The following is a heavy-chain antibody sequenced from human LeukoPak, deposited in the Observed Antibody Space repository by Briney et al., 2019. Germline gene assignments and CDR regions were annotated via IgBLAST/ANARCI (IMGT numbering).Heavy chain of an antibody. CDR1: GGSISSGSYY. Sequence: SETLSLTCTVSGGSISSGSYYWSWIRQPAGTGLEWIGRIYTSGSTNYNPSLKSRVTISVDTSKNQFSLKLSSVTAADTAVYYCARGQSSSWYHAPLDYWGQGTLVTVSS. D-gene: IGHD6-13*01. V-gene: IGHV4-61*02. CDR2: IYTSGST. CDR3: ARGQSSSWYHAPLDY. J-gene: IGHJ4*02.